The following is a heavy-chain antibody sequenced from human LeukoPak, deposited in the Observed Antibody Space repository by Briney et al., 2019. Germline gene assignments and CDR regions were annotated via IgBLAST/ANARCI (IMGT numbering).Heavy chain of an antibody. V-gene: IGHV3-66*01. Sequence: GGSLRLPCAASGFTVSSNYMTWVRQAPGKGLEWLSVIYSGGDTYYADSVKGRFTISRDNSKNTLYLQVNSLRAEDTAVYYCARRSGEGYFDCWGQGTLVTVSS. J-gene: IGHJ4*02. CDR1: GFTVSSNY. D-gene: IGHD1-26*01. CDR2: IYSGGDT. CDR3: ARRSGEGYFDC.